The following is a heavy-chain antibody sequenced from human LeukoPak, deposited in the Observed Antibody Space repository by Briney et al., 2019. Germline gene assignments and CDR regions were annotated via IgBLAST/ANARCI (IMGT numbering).Heavy chain of an antibody. CDR2: IYPGDSDT. CDR3: ASRGHGGYSYGTRYGMYV. V-gene: IGHV5-51*01. CDR1: GYIFTSYW. Sequence: GAPLKISCKGSGYIFTSYWIGWVRQLPGKGLEWMGIIYPGDSDTRYNPSFQGQVPVSADKSISTAYLQWSSLKASDTARYYCASRGHGGYSYGTRYGMYVWGQGTTVTASS. D-gene: IGHD5-18*01. J-gene: IGHJ6*01.